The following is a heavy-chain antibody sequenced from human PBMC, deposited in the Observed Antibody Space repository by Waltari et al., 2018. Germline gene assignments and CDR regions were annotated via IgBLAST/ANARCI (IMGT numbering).Heavy chain of an antibody. D-gene: IGHD3-16*02. Sequence: EVQLVESGGGLVQPGGSLRLSCGVSGFTFSSYSMNWVRQAPGKGLELVSYISGSSSTIYYAYSVKGRFTISRDNAKNAMHLQMSSLRAEDTAVYYCATAARRLDVGDLSWGQGTLVTVSS. CDR2: ISGSSSTI. J-gene: IGHJ4*02. CDR1: GFTFSSYS. CDR3: ATAARRLDVGDLS. V-gene: IGHV3-48*01.